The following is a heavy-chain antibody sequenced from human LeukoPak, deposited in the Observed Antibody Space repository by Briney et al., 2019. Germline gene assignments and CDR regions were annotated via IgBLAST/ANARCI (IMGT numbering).Heavy chain of an antibody. J-gene: IGHJ4*02. V-gene: IGHV4-61*02. D-gene: IGHD4-17*01. Sequence: SQTLSLTCTVSGGFISSGSHYWSWIRQPAGKALEWIGRVYTSGSTDYNPSLKSRVAISVDTSKNQFSLKLSSVTAADTAVYYCARDSDYGDYVDYWGKGTLVTVSS. CDR2: VYTSGST. CDR1: GGFISSGSHY. CDR3: ARDSDYGDYVDY.